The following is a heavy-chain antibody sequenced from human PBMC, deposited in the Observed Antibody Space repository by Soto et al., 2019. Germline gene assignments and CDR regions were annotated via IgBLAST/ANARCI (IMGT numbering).Heavy chain of an antibody. J-gene: IGHJ4*02. CDR3: ARAVGYYGSEYDY. CDR1: GGSISSGGYY. V-gene: IGHV4-31*03. D-gene: IGHD3-10*01. Sequence: QVQLQESGPGLVKPSQTLSLTCTVSGGSISSGGYYWSWLRQHPGKGLEWIGYIYYSGSTYYNPSLKIRVTISVDTSKNQFSLKLSAVTAADTAVYYGARAVGYYGSEYDYWGQGTLVTVSS. CDR2: IYYSGST.